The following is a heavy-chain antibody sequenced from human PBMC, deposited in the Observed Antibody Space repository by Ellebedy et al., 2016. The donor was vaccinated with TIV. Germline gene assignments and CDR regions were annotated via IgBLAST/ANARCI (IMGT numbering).Heavy chain of an antibody. Sequence: GEFLKISCAASGFTFGTYNMNWVRQAPGKGLEWVAFISPSSDSIYHADSVKGRFTISRDNVQNSLYLQMNSLRAEDTAVYYCARDYDGGGSDWSALDIWGQGTMVTVSS. D-gene: IGHD1-26*01. CDR2: ISPSSDSI. V-gene: IGHV3-48*01. J-gene: IGHJ3*02. CDR1: GFTFGTYN. CDR3: ARDYDGGGSDWSALDI.